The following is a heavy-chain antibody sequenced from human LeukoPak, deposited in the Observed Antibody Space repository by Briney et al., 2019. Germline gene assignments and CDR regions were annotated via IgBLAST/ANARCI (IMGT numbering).Heavy chain of an antibody. V-gene: IGHV3-11*01. Sequence: GGSLRLSCAASGFAFSKHHMNWIRQAPGKGLEWVSYIDSSGNTIYYADSVEGRFTISRYKNSLYLQMNSLRVDDTAVYYCATPTTVTKSPGRTYYGMDVWGQGTTVTVSS. CDR3: ATPTTVTKSPGRTYYGMDV. CDR2: IDSSGNTI. CDR1: GFAFSKHH. D-gene: IGHD4-17*01. J-gene: IGHJ6*02.